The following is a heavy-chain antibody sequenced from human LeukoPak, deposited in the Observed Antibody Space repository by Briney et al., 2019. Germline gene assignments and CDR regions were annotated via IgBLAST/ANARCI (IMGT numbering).Heavy chain of an antibody. V-gene: IGHV3-48*04. CDR1: GFTFRSYG. CDR2: IDTSGSAT. Sequence: GRSLRLSCAASGFTFRSYGMHWVRQAPGQGLEWLSYIDTSGSATYYADSVKGRFTISRDNAENSLYLQMDSLRAGDTAVYYCAKSIGSNNYGSGSFDYWGRGALVTVSS. J-gene: IGHJ4*02. D-gene: IGHD3-10*01. CDR3: AKSIGSNNYGSGSFDY.